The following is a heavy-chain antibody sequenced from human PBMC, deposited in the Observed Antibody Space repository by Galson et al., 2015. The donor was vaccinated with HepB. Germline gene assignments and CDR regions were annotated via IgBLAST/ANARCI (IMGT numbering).Heavy chain of an antibody. J-gene: IGHJ4*02. Sequence: SLRLSCAASGFTFSSYGMHWVRQAPGKGLEWVAVIWYDGSNKYYADSVKGRFTISRDNSKNTLYLQMNSLRAEDTAVYYCARDGGGGSIAAAGTVDYWGQGTLVTVSS. CDR2: IWYDGSNK. V-gene: IGHV3-33*01. CDR3: ARDGGGGSIAAAGTVDY. CDR1: GFTFSSYG. D-gene: IGHD6-13*01.